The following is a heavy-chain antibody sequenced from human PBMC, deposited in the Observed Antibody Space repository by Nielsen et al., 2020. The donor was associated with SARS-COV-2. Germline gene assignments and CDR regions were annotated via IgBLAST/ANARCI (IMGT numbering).Heavy chain of an antibody. CDR1: GFTFSSYW. CDR2: IKQDGSEK. J-gene: IGHJ6*02. V-gene: IGHV3-7*01. D-gene: IGHD3-10*01. Sequence: GVLKISCAASGFTFSSYWMSWVRQAPGKGLEWVANIKQDGSEKYCVDSVKGRFTISRDNAKNSLYLQMNSLRAEDTAVYYCARTITVIRGVYYYYYGMDVWGQGTTVTVS. CDR3: ARTITVIRGVYYYYYGMDV.